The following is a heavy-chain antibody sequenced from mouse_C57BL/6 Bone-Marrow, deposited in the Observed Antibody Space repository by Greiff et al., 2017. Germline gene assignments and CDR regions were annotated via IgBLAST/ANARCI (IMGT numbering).Heavy chain of an antibody. CDR2: IDPSDSYT. D-gene: IGHD1-1*01. CDR1: GYTFTSYW. Sequence: QVQLQQPGAELVMPGATVKLSCKASGYTFTSYWMHWVKQRPGQGLEWIGEIDPSDSYTNYNQKFKGKSTLTVDTYSSTAYMQLSSLTSESSAVSYCARAPTVVAYYAMDYWGQATSVTVTS. V-gene: IGHV1-69*01. CDR3: ARAPTVVAYYAMDY. J-gene: IGHJ4*01.